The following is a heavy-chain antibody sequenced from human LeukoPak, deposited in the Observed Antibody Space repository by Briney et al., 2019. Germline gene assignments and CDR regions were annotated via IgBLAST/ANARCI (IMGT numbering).Heavy chain of an antibody. CDR2: IGANGDEK. J-gene: IGHJ4*02. Sequence: GGSLRLSCTGSGFSFSYYVMHWVRQAPGKGLEGVALIGANGDEKYYADSVKGRFTISRDNSKNTLYVQMNSLRPEDTAIYYCARARGDSYPASRSLNYWGPGAPVTVSS. D-gene: IGHD2-2*01. CDR3: ARARGDSYPASRSLNY. CDR1: GFSFSYYV. V-gene: IGHV3-30*02.